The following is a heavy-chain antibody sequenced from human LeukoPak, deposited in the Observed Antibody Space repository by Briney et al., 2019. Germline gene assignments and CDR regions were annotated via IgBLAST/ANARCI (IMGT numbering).Heavy chain of an antibody. V-gene: IGHV1-69*05. D-gene: IGHD1-26*01. CDR1: GGTFSSYA. CDR2: IIPIFGTA. J-gene: IGHJ6*03. CDR3: ARVGFLPKSGSGSYFTYYYYYMDV. Sequence: ASVKVPCKASGGTFSSYAISWVRQAPGQGLEWMGGIIPIFGTANYAQKFQGRVTITTDESTSTAYMELSSLRSEDTAVYYCARVGFLPKSGSGSYFTYYYYYMDVWGKGTTVTVSS.